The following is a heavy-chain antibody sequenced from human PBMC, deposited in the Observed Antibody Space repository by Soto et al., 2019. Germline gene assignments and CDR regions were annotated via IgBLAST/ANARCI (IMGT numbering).Heavy chain of an antibody. Sequence: ASVKVSCKASGGTFSSYAISWVRQAPGQGLEWMGGIIPIFGTANYAQKFQGRVTITADESTSTAYMELSSLRSEDTAVYYCARAQRRSYSSSWYLPFDYWGQGTLVTVSS. CDR2: IIPIFGTA. V-gene: IGHV1-69*13. D-gene: IGHD6-13*01. CDR1: GGTFSSYA. J-gene: IGHJ4*02. CDR3: ARAQRRSYSSSWYLPFDY.